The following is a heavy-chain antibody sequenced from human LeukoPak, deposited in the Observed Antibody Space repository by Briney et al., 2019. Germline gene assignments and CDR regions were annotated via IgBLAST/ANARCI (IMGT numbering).Heavy chain of an antibody. Sequence: PGGPLRPSCPAPGFTFSTNYMTWIRQAPGKGLEWVSYISSSSSYTNYADSVKGRFTISRDNAKNSLYLQMNSLRAEDTAVYYCAKKFGSSAWYVGFDSWGQGTLVTVSS. V-gene: IGHV3-11*03. CDR2: ISSSSSYT. D-gene: IGHD6-19*01. CDR3: AKKFGSSAWYVGFDS. J-gene: IGHJ4*02. CDR1: GFTFSTNY.